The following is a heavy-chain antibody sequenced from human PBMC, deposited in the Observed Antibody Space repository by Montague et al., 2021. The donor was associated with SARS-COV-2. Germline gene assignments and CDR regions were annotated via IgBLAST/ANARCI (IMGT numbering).Heavy chain of an antibody. CDR2: ITHNTGA. J-gene: IGHJ3*01. V-gene: IGHV4-34*01. Sequence: SETLSLTCSVYGGSFSDYYWSWVRQSPGKGLEWIGEITHNTGASYNPSLKSRVSISVDTSKSQFSLRLTSVTAADTAVYYCARGQVTVLGVVTMLPAAGAIDVWGQGTKVTVSS. CDR1: GGSFSDYY. D-gene: IGHD3-3*01. CDR3: ARGQVTVLGVVTMLPAAGAIDV.